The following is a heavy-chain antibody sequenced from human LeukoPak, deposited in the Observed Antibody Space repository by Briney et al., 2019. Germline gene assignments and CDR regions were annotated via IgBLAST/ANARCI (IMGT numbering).Heavy chain of an antibody. CDR1: GYTFTGYY. CDR3: ARGRGSGWYFGMDV. D-gene: IGHD6-19*01. Sequence: GASAKVSCKASGYTFTGYYMHWVRQAPGQGLEWMGWINPNSGGTNYAQKFQGWVTMTRDTSISTAYMELSRLRSDDTAVYYCARGRGSGWYFGMDVWGQGTTVTVSS. V-gene: IGHV1-2*04. CDR2: INPNSGGT. J-gene: IGHJ6*02.